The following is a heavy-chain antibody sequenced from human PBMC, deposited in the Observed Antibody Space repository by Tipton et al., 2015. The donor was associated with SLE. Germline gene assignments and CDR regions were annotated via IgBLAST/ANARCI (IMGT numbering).Heavy chain of an antibody. CDR3: ARGPALYYGLDV. CDR1: GYSISSGFY. D-gene: IGHD6-25*01. V-gene: IGHV4-38-2*02. Sequence: TLSLTCTVSGYSISSGFYWAWIRQPPGKGLEWIGYIYYSGSTYYNPSLKSRVTISLDTSKNQFSLNLRSVTAADTAVYYCARGPALYYGLDVWGQGTTVTVSS. CDR2: IYYSGST. J-gene: IGHJ6*02.